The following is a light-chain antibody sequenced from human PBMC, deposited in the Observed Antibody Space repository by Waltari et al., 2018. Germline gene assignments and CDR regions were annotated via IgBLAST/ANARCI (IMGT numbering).Light chain of an antibody. V-gene: IGKV3D-20*02. CDR1: QSVTSNY. J-gene: IGKJ4*01. Sequence: EIVLTQSPGTLSLSPGGRATLSCRASQSVTSNYLAWYQQKPGQAPRLIMFGASTRATGIPDRFSGSGSGTDLTLTISRLEPEDFAVYYCQQRSSWPRLTFGGGTKVEI. CDR3: QQRSSWPRLT. CDR2: GAS.